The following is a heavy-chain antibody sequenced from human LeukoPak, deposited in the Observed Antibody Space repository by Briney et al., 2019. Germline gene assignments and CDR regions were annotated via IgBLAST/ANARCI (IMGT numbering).Heavy chain of an antibody. CDR2: MNHSGSA. CDR1: GGSFSGYY. V-gene: IGHV4-34*01. D-gene: IGHD1-26*01. Sequence: PSETLSLTCAVYGGSFSGYYWTWIRQPPGKGLEWIGEMNHSGSANYNPSLKSRVTISVDTSKNQCSLRLSSVTAADTAVYYCARGAAATYWGQGTLVTVSS. CDR3: ARGAAATY. J-gene: IGHJ4*02.